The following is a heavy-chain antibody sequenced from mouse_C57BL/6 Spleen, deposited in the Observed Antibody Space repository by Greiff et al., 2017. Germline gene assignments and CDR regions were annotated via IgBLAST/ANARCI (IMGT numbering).Heavy chain of an antibody. V-gene: IGHV1-82*01. Sequence: VQLQQSGPELVKPGASVKISCKASGYAFSSSWMNWVKQRPGKGLEWIGRIYPGDGDTNYNGKFKGKATLTADKSSSTAYMQLSSLPSEDAAVYCCARGGYSNSPYAMDYWGQGTSVTVSS. J-gene: IGHJ4*01. CDR2: IYPGDGDT. CDR3: ARGGYSNSPYAMDY. D-gene: IGHD2-5*01. CDR1: GYAFSSSW.